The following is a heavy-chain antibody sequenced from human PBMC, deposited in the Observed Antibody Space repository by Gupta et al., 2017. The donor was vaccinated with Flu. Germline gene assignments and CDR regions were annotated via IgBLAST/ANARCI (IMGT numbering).Heavy chain of an antibody. CDR1: GFPFAKSA. D-gene: IGHD3-10*01. V-gene: IGHV1-58*02. Sequence: HIQLVQSGPAVKHLGTSVQVSCKASGFPFAKSAMQWVRQARGQRLEWIGGIVVGSGDTSFAQKFHDRVNITRDMSKSTAYMELSSLTSEDTAVYYCEARFPQITAAYYFDYWSQGTLVTVSS. J-gene: IGHJ4*02. CDR2: IVVGSGDT. CDR3: EARFPQITAAYYFDY.